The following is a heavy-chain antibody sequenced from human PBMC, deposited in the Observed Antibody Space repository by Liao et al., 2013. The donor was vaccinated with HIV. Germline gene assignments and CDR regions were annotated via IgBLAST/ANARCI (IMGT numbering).Heavy chain of an antibody. D-gene: IGHD3-3*01. CDR3: ARSGERQTYYDFWSGYYTAYRGDAFDI. J-gene: IGHJ3*02. CDR1: GGSISSGSYY. CDR2: IHYGGST. V-gene: IGHV4-61*03. Sequence: QVQLQESGPGLVKPSQTLSLTCTVSGGSISSGSYYWSWIRQFPGKELEWIGYIHYGGSTDYNPSLGSRVTISVDASKNHFSLKLSSVTTADTAVYYCARSGERQTYYDFWSGYYTAYRGDAFDIWGQGTMVTVSS.